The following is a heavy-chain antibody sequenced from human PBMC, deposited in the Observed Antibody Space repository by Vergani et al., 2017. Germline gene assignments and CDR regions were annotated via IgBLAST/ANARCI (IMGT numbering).Heavy chain of an antibody. D-gene: IGHD2-2*01. CDR3: AKDRIIVVPAATDDAFDI. CDR2: IYSGGSST. CDR1: GFTFSSYA. V-gene: IGHV3-23*03. Sequence: EVQLLESGGGLVQPGGSLRLSCAASGFTFSSYAMSWVRQAPGKGLEWVSVIYSGGSSTYYADSVKGRFTISRDNSKNTLYLQMNSLIAEDTAVYYCAKDRIIVVPAATDDAFDIWGQGTMVTVSS. J-gene: IGHJ3*02.